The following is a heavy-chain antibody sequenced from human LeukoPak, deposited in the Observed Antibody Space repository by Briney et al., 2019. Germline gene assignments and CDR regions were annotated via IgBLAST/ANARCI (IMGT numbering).Heavy chain of an antibody. D-gene: IGHD2-15*01. CDR2: ISYDGSNK. J-gene: IGHJ4*02. CDR1: GFTFSSYA. Sequence: GRSLRLSCAASGFTFSSYAMHWVRQAPGKGLEWVAVISYDGSNKYYADSVMGRFTISRDNSKNTLYLQMNSLRAEDTAVYYCARGSEGPIDYWGQGTLVTVSS. V-gene: IGHV3-30-3*01. CDR3: ARGSEGPIDY.